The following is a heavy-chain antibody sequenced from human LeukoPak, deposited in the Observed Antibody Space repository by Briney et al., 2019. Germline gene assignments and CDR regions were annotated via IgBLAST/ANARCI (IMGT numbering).Heavy chain of an antibody. CDR1: EFTFSRYW. J-gene: IGHJ4*02. V-gene: IGHV3-7*01. CDR2: IKEDGSRE. Sequence: GGSLRLSCAASEFTFSRYWMSWVRQAPGRGLEWVGNIKEDGSREYYADSVKGRFTISRDNAKNSLYLLMNSLRAEDTAVYYCARDLSYYYDSSGYPINDYWGQGTLVTVSS. D-gene: IGHD3-22*01. CDR3: ARDLSYYYDSSGYPINDY.